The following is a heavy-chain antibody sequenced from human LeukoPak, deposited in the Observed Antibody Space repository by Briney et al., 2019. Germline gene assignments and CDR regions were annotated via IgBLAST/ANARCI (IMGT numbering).Heavy chain of an antibody. CDR3: TRHRSDFWSGYDY. CDR1: GFTFSGSA. D-gene: IGHD3-3*01. CDR2: IRSKANSYAT. Sequence: GGSLRLSCAASGFTFSGSAMHWVRQASGKGLEWVGRIRSKANSYATAYAASVKGRFTISRDDSKNTAYLQMNSLKTEDTAVYYCTRHRSDFWSGYDYWGQGTLVTVSS. J-gene: IGHJ4*02. V-gene: IGHV3-73*01.